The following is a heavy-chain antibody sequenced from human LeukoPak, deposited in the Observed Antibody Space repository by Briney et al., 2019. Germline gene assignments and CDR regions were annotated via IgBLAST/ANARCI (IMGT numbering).Heavy chain of an antibody. V-gene: IGHV3-48*04. CDR2: ISSSSSTI. Sequence: GGSLRLSCAASGFTFSSYSMNWVRQAPGKGLEWVSYISSSSSTIYYADSVKGRFTISRDNAKNSLYLQMNSLRAEDTAVYYCARDFENTRYYYDSSGYYPPLNYWGQGTLVTVSS. J-gene: IGHJ4*02. CDR1: GFTFSSYS. D-gene: IGHD3-22*01. CDR3: ARDFENTRYYYDSSGYYPPLNY.